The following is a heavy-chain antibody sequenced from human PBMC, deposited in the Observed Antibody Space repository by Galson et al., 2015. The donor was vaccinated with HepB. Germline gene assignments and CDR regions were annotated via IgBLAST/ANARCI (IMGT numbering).Heavy chain of an antibody. CDR2: IIPIFGTA. Sequence: SVKVSCKASGGTFSSYAISWVRQAPGQGLEWMGGIIPIFGTANYAQKFQGRVTITADESTSTAYLQWSSLKASDTAMYYCARSSLTIFGGVMNWYFDLWGRGTLVTVSS. CDR1: GGTFSSYA. J-gene: IGHJ2*01. CDR3: ARSSLTIFGGVMNWYFDL. D-gene: IGHD3-3*01. V-gene: IGHV1-69*13.